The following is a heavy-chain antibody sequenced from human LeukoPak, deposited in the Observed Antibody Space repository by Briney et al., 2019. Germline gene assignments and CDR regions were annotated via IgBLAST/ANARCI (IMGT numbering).Heavy chain of an antibody. J-gene: IGHJ6*03. CDR3: AKASGYAPYYYYYMDV. V-gene: IGHV3-30*02. Sequence: GGSLRLSCAASGFTFSSYGMHWVRQAPGKGLEWVAFIRYDGSNKYYADSVKGRFTISRDNSKNTLYLQMNSLRAEGTAVYYCAKASGYAPYYYYYMDVWGKGTTVTVSS. CDR1: GFTFSSYG. CDR2: IRYDGSNK. D-gene: IGHD2-8*01.